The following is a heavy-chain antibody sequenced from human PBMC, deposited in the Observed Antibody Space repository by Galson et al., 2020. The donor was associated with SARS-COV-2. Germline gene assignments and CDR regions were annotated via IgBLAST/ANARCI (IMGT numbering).Heavy chain of an antibody. Sequence: SETLSLTCTVSGGSISSYYWSWIRQPAGKGLEWIGRIYTSGSTNYNPSLTSRVTMSVDTSKNQFSLKLSSVIAADTAVYYCARAIAVAGEPYNWFDPWGQGTLVTVSS. V-gene: IGHV4-4*07. D-gene: IGHD6-19*01. J-gene: IGHJ5*02. CDR2: IYTSGST. CDR3: ARAIAVAGEPYNWFDP. CDR1: GGSISSYY.